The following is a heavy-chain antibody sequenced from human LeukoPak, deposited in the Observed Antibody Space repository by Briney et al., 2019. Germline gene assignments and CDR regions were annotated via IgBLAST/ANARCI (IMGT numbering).Heavy chain of an antibody. J-gene: IGHJ4*02. CDR2: ISSSGGTP. Sequence: GGSLRLSCAASGFTFSSYAMSWVRQAPGKGLEWVSTISSSGGTPYYADSVKGRFTISRDNSKNTVNLQMNSLRAEDTAIYYCARDHSEYSSGWYYFDYWGQGTLVTVSS. CDR3: ARDHSEYSSGWYYFDY. CDR1: GFTFSSYA. V-gene: IGHV3-23*01. D-gene: IGHD6-19*01.